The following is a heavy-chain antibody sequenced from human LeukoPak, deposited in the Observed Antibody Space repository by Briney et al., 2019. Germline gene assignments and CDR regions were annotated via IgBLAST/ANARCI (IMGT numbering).Heavy chain of an antibody. CDR1: GFTFSSYA. V-gene: IGHV3-7*04. CDR3: GRGFWVDIVATLAY. Sequence: GGSLRLSCAASGFTFSSYAMNWVRQAPGKGLEWVANINEEGSEKYYVDSVKGRFTISRDNAKKSVYLQMNSLRDEDTAVYYCGRGFWVDIVATLAYWGQGTLVTVSS. CDR2: INEEGSEK. J-gene: IGHJ4*02. D-gene: IGHD5-12*01.